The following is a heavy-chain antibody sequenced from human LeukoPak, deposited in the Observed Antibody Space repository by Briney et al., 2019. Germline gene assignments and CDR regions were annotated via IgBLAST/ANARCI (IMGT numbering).Heavy chain of an antibody. V-gene: IGHV3-11*04. CDR2: ISSTGTTI. J-gene: IGHJ6*03. D-gene: IGHD1-26*01. CDR1: GFTFTDYY. CDR3: ARDWSGSYFYYYYYYMDV. Sequence: GGSLRLSCAASGFTFTDYYLSWIRQAPGKGLEWVSYISSTGTTIYYADSVKGRFTISRDNAKNSLYLQMNSLRAEDTAVYYCARDWSGSYFYYYYYYMDVWGKGTTVTISS.